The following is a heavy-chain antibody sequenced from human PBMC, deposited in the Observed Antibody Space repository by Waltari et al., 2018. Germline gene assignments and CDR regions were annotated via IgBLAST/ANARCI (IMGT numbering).Heavy chain of an antibody. CDR1: GFTFSSYA. CDR2: ISGRGGST. CDR3: AKSGSISMVRGAQGDY. V-gene: IGHV3-23*04. Sequence: EVQLVESGGGLVQPGGSLRLSCAASGFTFSSYAMSWVRQAPGKGLEWVSAISGRGGSTYYADSVKGRFTIARDNSKNTLYLQMNSLRAEDTAVYYCAKSGSISMVRGAQGDYWGQGTLVTVSS. J-gene: IGHJ4*02. D-gene: IGHD3-10*01.